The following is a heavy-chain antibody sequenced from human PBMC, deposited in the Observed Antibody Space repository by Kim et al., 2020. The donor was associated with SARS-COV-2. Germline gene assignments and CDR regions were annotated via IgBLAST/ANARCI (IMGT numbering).Heavy chain of an antibody. D-gene: IGHD3-10*01. CDR1: GFTFSSYG. V-gene: IGHV3-30*18. Sequence: GGSLRLSCAASGFTFSSYGMHWVRQAPGKGLEWVAVISYDGSNKYYADSVKGRFTISRDNSKNTLYLQMNSLRAEDTAVYYCAKDHGRQEYYYGSGRFDPWGQGTLVTVSS. J-gene: IGHJ5*02. CDR2: ISYDGSNK. CDR3: AKDHGRQEYYYGSGRFDP.